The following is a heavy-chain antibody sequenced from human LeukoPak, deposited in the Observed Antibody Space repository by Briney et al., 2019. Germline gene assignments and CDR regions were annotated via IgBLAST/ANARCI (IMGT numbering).Heavy chain of an antibody. D-gene: IGHD3-10*01. J-gene: IGHJ4*02. V-gene: IGHV3-30*18. Sequence: GGSLRLSCAASGFTFSSYGMHWVRQAPGKGLEWVAVISYDGSNKYYADSVKGRFTISRDNSKNTLYLQMNSLRAEDTAVYYCGKGQKYYYGSGSYPDYWGQGTLVTVSS. CDR2: ISYDGSNK. CDR1: GFTFSSYG. CDR3: GKGQKYYYGSGSYPDY.